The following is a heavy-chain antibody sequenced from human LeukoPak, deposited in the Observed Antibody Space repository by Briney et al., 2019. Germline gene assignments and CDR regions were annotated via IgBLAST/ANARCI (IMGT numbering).Heavy chain of an antibody. J-gene: IGHJ5*02. CDR1: GGSTSSSTYY. V-gene: IGHV4-61*05. CDR2: IYYSGST. D-gene: IGHD3-10*01. CDR3: ARAVGNYYGSGSYDWFDP. Sequence: SETLSLTCTVSGGSTSSSTYYWGWIRQPPGKGLEWIGYIYYSGSTNYNPSLKSRVTISVDTSKNQFSLKLSSVTAADTAVYYCARAVGNYYGSGSYDWFDPWGQGTLVTVSS.